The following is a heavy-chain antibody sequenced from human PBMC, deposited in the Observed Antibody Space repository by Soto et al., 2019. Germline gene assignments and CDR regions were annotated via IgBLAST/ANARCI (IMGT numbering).Heavy chain of an antibody. D-gene: IGHD5-18*01. CDR3: AREAMASSVFGY. J-gene: IGHJ4*02. Sequence: ASVKVSCKASGYTFTGYFIHWVRQAPGQGLEWMGWINPNSGGTKYAQKFQGRVTMTRDTSISTAYMELSRLRSDDTAVYYCAREAMASSVFGYWGQGTLVTAS. CDR1: GYTFTGYF. CDR2: INPNSGGT. V-gene: IGHV1-2*02.